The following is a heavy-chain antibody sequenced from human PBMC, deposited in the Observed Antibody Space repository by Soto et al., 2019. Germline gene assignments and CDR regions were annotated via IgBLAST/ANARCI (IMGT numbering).Heavy chain of an antibody. CDR2: IWYDGSNK. CDR3: ARDRDYDYIWGSYRNDAFDI. Sequence: GGSLRLSCAASGFTFSSYGMHWVRQAPGKGLEWVAVIWYDGSNKYYADSVKGRFTISRDNSKNTLYLQMNSLRAEDTAVYYCARDRDYDYIWGSYRNDAFDIWGQGTMVTVSS. J-gene: IGHJ3*02. CDR1: GFTFSSYG. V-gene: IGHV3-33*01. D-gene: IGHD3-16*02.